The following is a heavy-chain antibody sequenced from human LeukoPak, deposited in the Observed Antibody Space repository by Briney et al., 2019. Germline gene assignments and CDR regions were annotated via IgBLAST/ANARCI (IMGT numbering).Heavy chain of an antibody. CDR1: GYTFTSYG. CDR2: MNPNSGNT. Sequence: ASVKVSCKASGYTFTSYGISWVRQATGQGLEWMGWMNPNSGNTGYAQKFQGRVTMTRNTSISTAYMELSSLRSEDTAVYYCARVAYDYVWGSYRLNYYYCYYMDVWGKGTTVTISS. CDR3: ARVAYDYVWGSYRLNYYYCYYMDV. D-gene: IGHD3-16*02. J-gene: IGHJ6*03. V-gene: IGHV1-8*02.